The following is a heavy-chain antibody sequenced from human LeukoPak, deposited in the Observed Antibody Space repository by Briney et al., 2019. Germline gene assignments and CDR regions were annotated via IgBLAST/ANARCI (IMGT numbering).Heavy chain of an antibody. CDR2: IYSGGST. Sequence: PGGSLRLSCAASGFTFSSYEMNWVRQAPGKGLEWVSVIYSGGSTYYADSVKGRFIISRDYSKNTLYLQMNSLGADDTAVYYCARDRDSSGWVKIWGQGTMVTVSS. J-gene: IGHJ3*02. V-gene: IGHV3-66*01. CDR1: GFTFSSYE. CDR3: ARDRDSSGWVKI. D-gene: IGHD6-19*01.